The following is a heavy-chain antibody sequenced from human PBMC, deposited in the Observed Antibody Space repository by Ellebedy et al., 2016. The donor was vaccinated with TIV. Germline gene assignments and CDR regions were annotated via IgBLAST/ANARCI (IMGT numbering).Heavy chain of an antibody. D-gene: IGHD5-18*01. CDR2: IIPIFGTA. CDR3: ARDGAPVDTAMVSWYFDL. J-gene: IGHJ2*01. V-gene: IGHV1-69*13. CDR1: GYTFTSYG. Sequence: AASVKVSCKASGYTFTSYGISWVRQAPGQGLEWMGGIIPIFGTANYAQKFQGRVTITADESTSTAYMELSSLRSEDTAVYYCARDGAPVDTAMVSWYFDLWGRGTLVTVSS.